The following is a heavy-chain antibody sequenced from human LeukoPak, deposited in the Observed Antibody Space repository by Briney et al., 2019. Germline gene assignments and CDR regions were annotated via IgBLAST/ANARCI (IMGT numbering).Heavy chain of an antibody. CDR3: AREWQGAVAFDS. CDR2: MYHSGIT. J-gene: IGHJ4*02. V-gene: IGHV4-30-4*01. D-gene: IGHD4-23*01. CDR1: GASISSGDYF. Sequence: PSETLSLTCTVSGASISSGDYFWSWIRQPPGKGLEWIGYMYHSGITYYNPSLQSRVSISVDTSKNQFSLKLTSVTVADTAVYYCAREWQGAVAFDSWGQGTLVTVSS.